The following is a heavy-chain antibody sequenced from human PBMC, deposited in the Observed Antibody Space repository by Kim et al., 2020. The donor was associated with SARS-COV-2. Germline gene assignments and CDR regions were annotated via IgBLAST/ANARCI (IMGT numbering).Heavy chain of an antibody. CDR2: IHPNSGDS. D-gene: IGHD1-1*01. Sequence: ASVKVSCKASGYTFTGYYMHWVRQAPGQGLEWMGRIHPNSGDSNYAQKFQGRVTMTRDTSISTAYMELSSLKSDDTAVYYCAREGGGGQRPCFDFWGQETLLTVSS. J-gene: IGHJ4*02. CDR3: AREGGGGQRPCFDF. CDR1: GYTFTGYY. V-gene: IGHV1-2*06.